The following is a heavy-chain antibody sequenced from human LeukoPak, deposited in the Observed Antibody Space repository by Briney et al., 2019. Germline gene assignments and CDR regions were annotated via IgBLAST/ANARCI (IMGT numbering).Heavy chain of an antibody. CDR1: GFTFSSYA. Sequence: GGSLRLSCAASGFTFSSYAMHWVRQAPGKGLEWVAVLSYDGTSKYYADSVKGRFTISRDNSKNTLYLQMNSLRAEDTAVYYCAAGEFFNYWGQGTLVTVSS. CDR3: AAGEFFNY. D-gene: IGHD3-10*01. J-gene: IGHJ4*02. V-gene: IGHV3-30-3*01. CDR2: LSYDGTSK.